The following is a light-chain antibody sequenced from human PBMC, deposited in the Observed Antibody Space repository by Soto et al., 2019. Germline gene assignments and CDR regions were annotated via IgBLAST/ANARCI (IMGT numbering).Light chain of an antibody. CDR3: QQYGSSRWT. Sequence: EIVLTQSPGTLSLSPGERATLSCRASQSVSSNYLAWYQQNPGQAPKLLIYGASSRATGIPDRFSGSGSGTHFTLTISRLEPEDFALYFCQQYGSSRWTFGQGTKVEIK. CDR2: GAS. J-gene: IGKJ1*01. CDR1: QSVSSNY. V-gene: IGKV3-20*01.